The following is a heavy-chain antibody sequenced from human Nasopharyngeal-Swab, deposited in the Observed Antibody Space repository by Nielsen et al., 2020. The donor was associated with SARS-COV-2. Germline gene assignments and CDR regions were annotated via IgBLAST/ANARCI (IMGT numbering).Heavy chain of an antibody. Sequence: LTCAASGFTFRSYWMSWVRQAPGKGLEWVANIKQDGSEKYYVDSVKGRFTISRDNAKNSLYLQMNSLRAEDTAVYYCARQKSHATSNYYYGMDVWGQGTTVTVSS. J-gene: IGHJ6*02. CDR2: IKQDGSEK. CDR1: GFTFRSYW. CDR3: ARQKSHATSNYYYGMDV. V-gene: IGHV3-7*01.